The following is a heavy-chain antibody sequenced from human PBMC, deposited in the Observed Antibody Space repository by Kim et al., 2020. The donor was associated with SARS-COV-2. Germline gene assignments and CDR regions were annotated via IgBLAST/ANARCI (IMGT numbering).Heavy chain of an antibody. CDR2: IIPIFGTA. J-gene: IGHJ3*02. Sequence: SVKVSCKASGGTFSSYAISWVRQAPGQGLEWMGGIIPIFGTANYAQKFQGRVTITADESTSTAYMELSSLRSEDTAVYYCARYNKRGPNFAAAFDIWGQGTMVTVSS. CDR1: GGTFSSYA. CDR3: ARYNKRGPNFAAAFDI. D-gene: IGHD1-1*01. V-gene: IGHV1-69*13.